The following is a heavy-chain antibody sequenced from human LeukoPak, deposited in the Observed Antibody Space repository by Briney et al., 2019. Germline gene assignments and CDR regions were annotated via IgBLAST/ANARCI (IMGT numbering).Heavy chain of an antibody. D-gene: IGHD3-10*02. CDR1: GFTFSSYG. CDR2: ISGSGGTT. V-gene: IGHV3-23*01. J-gene: IGHJ3*02. Sequence: GGCLRLSCAASGFTFSSYGMGWVRQAPGKGLEWVSAISGSGGTTHYADSVKGRFTISRDNSKNTMYLQMNSLRAEDTAIYYCIKVIMFAFDIWGQGTMVTVSS. CDR3: IKVIMFAFDI.